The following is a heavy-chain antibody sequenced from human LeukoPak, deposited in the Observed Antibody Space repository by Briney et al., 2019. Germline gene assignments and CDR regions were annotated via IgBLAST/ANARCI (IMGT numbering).Heavy chain of an antibody. CDR1: GGSFSGYY. J-gene: IGHJ4*02. Sequence: SETLSLTCAGHGGSFSGYYWSWIRQPPGKGLEWIGDINHSGSTNYNPSLKSRVTISVDTSKNQFSLKLSSVTAADTAVYYCARGPNPSKIEIQGGYYFDYWGQGTLVTVSS. D-gene: IGHD5-18*01. V-gene: IGHV4-34*01. CDR3: ARGPNPSKIEIQGGYYFDY. CDR2: INHSGST.